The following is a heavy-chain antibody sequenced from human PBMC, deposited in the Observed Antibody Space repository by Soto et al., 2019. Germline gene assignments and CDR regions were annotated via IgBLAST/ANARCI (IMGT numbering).Heavy chain of an antibody. D-gene: IGHD3-22*01. CDR2: IVPSGGST. Sequence: AASVKLSCKASGYTFTAYYMHWVRKAPGQGLEWMVIIVPSGGSTSCAQKFQGRDTMTRDTSTSTVYMELSSLRSVDTAVYYCSSALGHYYDSSDYYYWGEGTLVTVSS. V-gene: IGHV1-46*01. CDR3: SSALGHYYDSSDYYY. J-gene: IGHJ4*02. CDR1: GYTFTAYY.